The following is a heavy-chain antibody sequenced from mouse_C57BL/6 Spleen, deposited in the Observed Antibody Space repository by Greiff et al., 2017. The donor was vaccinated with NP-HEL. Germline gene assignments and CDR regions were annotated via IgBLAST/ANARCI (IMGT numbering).Heavy chain of an antibody. V-gene: IGHV1-52*01. D-gene: IGHD2-1*01. CDR3: ARSHYGNTWFAY. Sequence: VQLQQPGAELVRPGSSVKLSCKASGYTFTSYWMHWVKQRPIQGLEWIGNIDPSDSETHYNQKFKDKATLTVDKSSSTAYMQLSSLTSEDSAVYYCARSHYGNTWFAYWGQGTLVTVSA. CDR2: IDPSDSET. CDR1: GYTFTSYW. J-gene: IGHJ3*01.